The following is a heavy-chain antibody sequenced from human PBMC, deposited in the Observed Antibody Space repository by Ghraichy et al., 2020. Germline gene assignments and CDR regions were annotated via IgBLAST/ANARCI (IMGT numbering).Heavy chain of an antibody. CDR2: ISYDGSNK. Sequence: GESLNISCAASGFTFSSYAMHWVRQAPGKGLEWVAVISYDGSNKYYADSVKGRFTISRDNSKNTLYLQMNSLRAEDTAVYYCARELVVGATDYYYYYMDVWGKGTTVTVSS. J-gene: IGHJ6*03. D-gene: IGHD1-26*01. CDR3: ARELVVGATDYYYYYMDV. CDR1: GFTFSSYA. V-gene: IGHV3-30-3*01.